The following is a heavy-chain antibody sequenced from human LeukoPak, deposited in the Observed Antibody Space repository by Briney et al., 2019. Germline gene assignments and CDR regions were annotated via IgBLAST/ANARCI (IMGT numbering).Heavy chain of an antibody. V-gene: IGHV4-59*01. CDR1: GGSMSSFY. J-gene: IGHJ4*02. CDR2: ISPSGTT. CDR3: ARQHSPGYFDY. Sequence: SETLSLTCAVSGGSMSSFYWSWIRQSPGKGLEWIGYISPSGTTKYNPSLKNRVTISEDTSNNHFSLSLSSVTAADTAVYYCARQHSPGYFDYWGQGTLVTVSS. D-gene: IGHD6-13*01.